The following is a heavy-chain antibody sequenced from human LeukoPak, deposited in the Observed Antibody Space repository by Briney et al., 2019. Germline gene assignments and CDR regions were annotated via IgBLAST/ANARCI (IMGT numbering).Heavy chain of an antibody. D-gene: IGHD5-18*01. Sequence: GGSLRLSSAASGFIFNNYGMHWFRQAPGKGLEWVAVIWYDGSNKYYADSVRGRFTISRDNSKNMLYLQMNSLRAEDTAVYYCARPPPDTATALDYWGQGTLVTVSS. CDR2: IWYDGSNK. J-gene: IGHJ4*02. CDR1: GFIFNNYG. V-gene: IGHV3-33*01. CDR3: ARPPPDTATALDY.